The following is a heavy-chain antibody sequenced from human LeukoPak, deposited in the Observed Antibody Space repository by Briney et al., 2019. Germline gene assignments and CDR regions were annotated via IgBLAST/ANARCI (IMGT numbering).Heavy chain of an antibody. CDR3: AFALTDYGDYAYPDY. V-gene: IGHV1-69*13. D-gene: IGHD4-17*01. CDR1: GGTFSSYA. CDR2: IIPIFGTA. Sequence: SVKVSCKASGGTFSSYAISWVRQAPGQGLEWMGGIIPIFGTANYAQKFQGRVTITADESTSTAYMELSSLRSEDTAVYYCAFALTDYGDYAYPDYWGQGTLVTVSS. J-gene: IGHJ4*02.